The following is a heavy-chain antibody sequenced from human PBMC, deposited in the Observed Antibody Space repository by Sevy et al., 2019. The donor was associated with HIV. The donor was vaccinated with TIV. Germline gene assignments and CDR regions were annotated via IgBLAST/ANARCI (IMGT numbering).Heavy chain of an antibody. D-gene: IGHD2-8*02. CDR3: STDPIIVLLVTNGMDV. Sequence: GGSLRLSCAASGFTFSYAWMNWVRQAPGKGLEWVGRIQSKADGGAKDYAAPVKGRFTISRDNSQNTLYLQMNSLKTEDTAVYYCSTDPIIVLLVTNGMDVWGQGTTVTVSS. CDR2: IQSKADGGAK. CDR1: GFTFSYAW. J-gene: IGHJ6*02. V-gene: IGHV3-15*01.